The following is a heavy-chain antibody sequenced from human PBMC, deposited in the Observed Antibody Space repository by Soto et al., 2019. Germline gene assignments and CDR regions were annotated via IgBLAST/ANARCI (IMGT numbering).Heavy chain of an antibody. CDR2: IYYSGST. J-gene: IGHJ5*02. V-gene: IGHV4-59*01. CDR3: ARGSPYSNPFFKSKVVDNWFDP. CDR1: GGSISSYY. Sequence: SETLSLTCTVSGGSISSYYWSWIRQPPGKGLEWIGYIYYSGSTNYNPSLKSRVTISVDTSKNQFSLKLSSVTAADTAVYYCARGSPYSNPFFKSKVVDNWFDPWGQGTLVTVSS. D-gene: IGHD6-13*01.